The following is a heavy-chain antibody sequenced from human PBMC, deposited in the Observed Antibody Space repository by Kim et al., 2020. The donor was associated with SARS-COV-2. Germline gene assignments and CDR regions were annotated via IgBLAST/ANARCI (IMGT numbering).Heavy chain of an antibody. V-gene: IGHV1-69*13. CDR2: IIPIFGTA. Sequence: SVKVSCKASGGTFSSYAISWVRQALGQGLEWMGGIIPIFGTANYAQKFQGRVTITADESTSTAYMELSSLRSEDTAVYYCARATLDGYYFDYWGQGTLVTVSS. D-gene: IGHD1-26*01. J-gene: IGHJ4*02. CDR3: ARATLDGYYFDY. CDR1: GGTFSSYA.